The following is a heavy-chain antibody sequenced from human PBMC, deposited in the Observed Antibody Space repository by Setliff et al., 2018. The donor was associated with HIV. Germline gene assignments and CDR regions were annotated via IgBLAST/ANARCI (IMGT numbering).Heavy chain of an antibody. J-gene: IGHJ4*02. CDR3: ARGEFYCGTDCYWSSFDY. CDR2: IYTSGST. D-gene: IGHD2-21*02. Sequence: SDTLSLTCTVSGGSMSTYYWSWIRQPPGKGLEWIGHIYTSGSTNYNPSLRSRVTISVDTSKNHFSLRLSSVTAADTAVYYCARGEFYCGTDCYWSSFDYWGQGILVTVSS. CDR1: GGSMSTYY. V-gene: IGHV4-4*08.